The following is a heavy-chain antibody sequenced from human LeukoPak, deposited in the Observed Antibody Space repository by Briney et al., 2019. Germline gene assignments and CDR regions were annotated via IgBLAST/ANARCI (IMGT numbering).Heavy chain of an antibody. V-gene: IGHV3-21*01. Sequence: GGSLRLSCAASGFTFSSYAMNWVRQAPGKGLEWVSSISRGSDHVFYADSMKGRFTISRNNAKNSLYLQMNSLGAEDTAVYYCARPYDTRGYFPDYWGQGTLVTVSS. CDR3: ARPYDTRGYFPDY. CDR1: GFTFSSYA. D-gene: IGHD3-22*01. CDR2: ISRGSDHV. J-gene: IGHJ4*02.